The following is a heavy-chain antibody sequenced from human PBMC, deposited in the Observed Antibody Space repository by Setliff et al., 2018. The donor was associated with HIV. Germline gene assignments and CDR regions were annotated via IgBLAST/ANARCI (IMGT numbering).Heavy chain of an antibody. D-gene: IGHD6-19*01. CDR1: GFTFSTYG. CDR3: ARKGYSSGWYYLDN. Sequence: GGSLRLSCAASGFTFSTYGMHWVRQAPGKGLEWVAVIWHDGSNEYYADSVKGRFTISRDNSKNTLYLQMNSLRAEDTAVYYCARKGYSSGWYYLDNWGQGTLVTVSS. J-gene: IGHJ4*02. V-gene: IGHV3-33*01. CDR2: IWHDGSNE.